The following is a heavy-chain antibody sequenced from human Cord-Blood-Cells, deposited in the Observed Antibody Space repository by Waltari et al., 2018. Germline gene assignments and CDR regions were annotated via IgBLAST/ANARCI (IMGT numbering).Heavy chain of an antibody. V-gene: IGHV4-34*01. J-gene: IGHJ4*02. D-gene: IGHD3-10*01. Sequence: QVQLQQWGAGLLKPSETLSLTCAVYGGSFSGYYWSWIRQPPGKGLEWSGEINHSGSTNYNPSLKSRVTISVDTSKNQFSLKLSSVTAADTAVYYCARGPGSYYFDYWGQGTLVTVSS. CDR1: GGSFSGYY. CDR3: ARGPGSYYFDY. CDR2: INHSGST.